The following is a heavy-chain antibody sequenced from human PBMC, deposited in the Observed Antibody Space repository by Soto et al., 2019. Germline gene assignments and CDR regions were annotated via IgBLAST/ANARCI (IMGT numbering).Heavy chain of an antibody. V-gene: IGHV4-39*01. J-gene: IGHJ6*02. D-gene: IGHD6-13*01. CDR1: GGSISSSSYY. Sequence: PSETLSLTCTVSGGSISSSSYYWGWIRQPPGKGLEWIGSIYYSGGTYYNPSLKSRVTISVDTSKNQFSLKLSSVTAADTAVYYCARLGSSSWLGVYYGMDVWGQGTTVS. CDR3: ARLGSSSWLGVYYGMDV. CDR2: IYYSGGT.